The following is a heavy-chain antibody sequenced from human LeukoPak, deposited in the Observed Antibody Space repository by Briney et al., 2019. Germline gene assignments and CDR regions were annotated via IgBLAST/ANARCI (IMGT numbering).Heavy chain of an antibody. CDR3: AKVPSLAAAVPYYFDY. CDR1: GFTFSSYA. V-gene: IGHV3-23*01. J-gene: IGHJ4*02. D-gene: IGHD6-13*01. Sequence: GGSLRLSCAASGFTFSSYAMSWVRQAPGKGLEWVSAISGSGGSTYYADSVKGRFTISRDNSKNTLYLQMNSLRAEDTAVYYCAKVPSLAAAVPYYFDYWGQGTLVTVSS. CDR2: ISGSGGST.